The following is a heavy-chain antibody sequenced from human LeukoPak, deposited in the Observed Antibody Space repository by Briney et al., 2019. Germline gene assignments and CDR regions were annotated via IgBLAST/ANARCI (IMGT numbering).Heavy chain of an antibody. CDR1: GGSFSGYY. CDR2: INHSGST. CDR3: ASLDSSSCSPP. Sequence: SETLSLTCAVYGGSFSGYYWSWIRQPPGKGLEWIGEINHSGSTNYNPSLKSRVTISVDTSKNQFSLKLSSVTAADTAVYYCASLDSSSCSPPWGQGTLVTVSS. V-gene: IGHV4-34*01. J-gene: IGHJ5*02. D-gene: IGHD6-13*01.